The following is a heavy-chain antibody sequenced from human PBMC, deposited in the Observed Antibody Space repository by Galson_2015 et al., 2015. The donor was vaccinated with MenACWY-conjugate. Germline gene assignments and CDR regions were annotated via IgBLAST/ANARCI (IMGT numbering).Heavy chain of an antibody. CDR2: VNSDGRGT. V-gene: IGHV3-74*01. J-gene: IGHJ6*03. CDR1: GFTFSSYW. Sequence: SLRLSCAASGFTFSSYWMHWVRQAPGKGLVWVSRVNSDGRGTGYADSVKGRFTISRDNAKNMLFLQMNSLKVEDTAVYYCARSYVPGSDRKNYYMDVWGRGTTVTVSS. D-gene: IGHD3-16*01. CDR3: ARSYVPGSDRKNYYMDV.